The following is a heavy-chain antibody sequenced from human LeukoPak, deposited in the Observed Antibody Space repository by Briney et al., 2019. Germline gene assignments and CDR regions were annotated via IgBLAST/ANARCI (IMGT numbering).Heavy chain of an antibody. CDR1: GFTFSSYS. CDR3: ARDRINYSGSGSYLRDDY. V-gene: IGHV3-21*01. D-gene: IGHD3-10*01. J-gene: IGHJ4*02. Sequence: PGGSLRLSCAASGFTFSSYSMNWVRQAPGKGLEWVSSISSNSRYIYYADSVKGRFTISRDNAKNSLYLQMNSPRAEDTAVYRCARDRINYSGSGSYLRDDYWGQGTLVTVSS. CDR2: ISSNSRYI.